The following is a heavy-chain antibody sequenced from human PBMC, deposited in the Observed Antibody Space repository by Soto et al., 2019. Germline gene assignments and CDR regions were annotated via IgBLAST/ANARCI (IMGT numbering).Heavy chain of an antibody. V-gene: IGHV3-23*01. CDR1: GFTFSSYA. Sequence: PGGSLRLSCAASGFTFSSYAMSWVRQAPGKGLEWVSAISGSGGSTYYADSVKGRFTISRDNSKNTLYLQMNSLRAEDTAVYYCAFSAYYDSSGYHFYYWGQGTLVTVSS. CDR2: ISGSGGST. D-gene: IGHD3-22*01. J-gene: IGHJ4*02. CDR3: AFSAYYDSSGYHFYY.